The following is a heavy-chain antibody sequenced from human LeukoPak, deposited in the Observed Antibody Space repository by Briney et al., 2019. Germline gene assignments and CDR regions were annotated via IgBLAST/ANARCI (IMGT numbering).Heavy chain of an antibody. V-gene: IGHV3-66*01. Sequence: PGGSLRLSCAASEFSVGSNYMTWVRQAPGKGLEWVSLIYSGGSTYYADSVKGRFTISRDNSKNTVFLQMDSLRAEDTALYYCAKERTRVTGGWTWGQGTLVTVSS. CDR3: AKERTRVTGGWT. CDR2: IYSGGST. J-gene: IGHJ5*02. CDR1: EFSVGSNY. D-gene: IGHD2-21*02.